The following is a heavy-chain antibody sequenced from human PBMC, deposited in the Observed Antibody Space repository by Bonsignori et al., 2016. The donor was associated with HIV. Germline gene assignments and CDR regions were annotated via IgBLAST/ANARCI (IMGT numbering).Heavy chain of an antibody. CDR2: IYYSGST. J-gene: IGHJ4*02. D-gene: IGHD6-19*01. CDR3: ARMGSSGWTLDY. V-gene: IGHV4-59*01. Sequence: WIRQPPGKGLEWIGYIYYSGSTNYNPSLKSRVTISVDTSKNQFSLKLSSVTAADTAVYYCARMGSSGWTLDYWGQGTLVTVSS.